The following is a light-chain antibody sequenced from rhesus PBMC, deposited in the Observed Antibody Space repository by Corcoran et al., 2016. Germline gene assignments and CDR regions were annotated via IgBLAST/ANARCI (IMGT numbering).Light chain of an antibody. CDR3: QQHNSYPFT. J-gene: IGKJ3*01. CDR2: YAS. CDR1: QGISHY. Sequence: DIQMTQSPSSLSASVGDTVTITCRASQGISHYLAWYQQQPGKTPKPLIYYASNLESGVPSRFSGSGSGTDFTLTISSLQPEDFAIYYCQQHNSYPFTFGPGTKLDIK. V-gene: IGKV1S14*01.